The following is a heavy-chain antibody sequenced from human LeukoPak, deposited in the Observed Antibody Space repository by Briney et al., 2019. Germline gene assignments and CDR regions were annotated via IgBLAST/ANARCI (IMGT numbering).Heavy chain of an antibody. CDR3: ARVGDVTWWPYGMDV. V-gene: IGHV4-61*01. J-gene: IGHJ6*04. CDR2: IYYSGST. D-gene: IGHD2-15*01. CDR1: GGSVSSGSYY. Sequence: KSSETLSLTCTVSGGSVSSGSYYWSWIRQPPGKGLEWIGYIYYSGSTNYNPSLKSRVTISVDTSKNQFSLKLSSVTAADTAVYYCARVGDVTWWPYGMDVWGKGTTVTVSS.